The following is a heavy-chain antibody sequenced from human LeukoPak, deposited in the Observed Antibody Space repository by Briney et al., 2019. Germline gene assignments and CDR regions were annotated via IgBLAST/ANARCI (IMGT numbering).Heavy chain of an antibody. V-gene: IGHV1-69*13. CDR3: ARDFRGVIMT. CDR1: GGTFSSYA. J-gene: IGHJ3*01. CDR2: IIPIFGTA. D-gene: IGHD3-10*01. Sequence: GASVKVSCKASGGTFSSYAISWVRQAPGQGLEWMGGIIPIFGTANYAQKFQGRVTITADESTSTAYMELSSLRSEDTAVYYCARDFRGVIMTWGQGTMVTVSS.